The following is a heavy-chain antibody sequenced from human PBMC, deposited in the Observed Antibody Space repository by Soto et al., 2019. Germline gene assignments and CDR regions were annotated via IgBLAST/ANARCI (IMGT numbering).Heavy chain of an antibody. CDR2: ISADNGNT. V-gene: IGHV1-18*04. D-gene: IGHD2-15*01. J-gene: IGHJ6*02. Sequence: QVQLVPSGAEVKKPGASVKVSCKDSGYTFTSYGISWVRHAPGQGLDWMGGISADNGNTNYAQKLQGRVTMTTDTSTSTAYMALRSLRSDDTSVYYCARAACSGGSCYGKIYYYYYGMDVWGQGTTVTVSS. CDR1: GYTFTSYG. CDR3: ARAACSGGSCYGKIYYYYYGMDV.